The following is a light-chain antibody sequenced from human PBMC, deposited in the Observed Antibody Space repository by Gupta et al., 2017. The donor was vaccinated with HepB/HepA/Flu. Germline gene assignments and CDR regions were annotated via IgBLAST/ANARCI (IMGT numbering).Light chain of an antibody. CDR2: SNN. V-gene: IGLV1-44*01. CDR3: AAWDDSLNGWV. CDR1: SSNIGSNT. J-gene: IGLJ3*02. Sequence: FLTHPPSASGTPGQRVTISCSGSSSNIGSNTVNWYQQLPGTAPKLLIYSNNQRPSGVPDRFSGSKSGTSASLAISGLQSEDEADYYCAAWDDSLNGWVFGGGTKLTVL.